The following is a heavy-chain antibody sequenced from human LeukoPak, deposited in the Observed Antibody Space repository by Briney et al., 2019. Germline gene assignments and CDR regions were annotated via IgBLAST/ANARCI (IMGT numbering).Heavy chain of an antibody. CDR3: ARYVWGSYPTFEDY. CDR2: IYYSGST. V-gene: IGHV4-59*01. J-gene: IGHJ4*02. D-gene: IGHD3-16*02. CDR1: GGSISSYY. Sequence: SETLSLTCTVSGGSISSYYGSWLRQPTGKGLEWHGYIYYSGSTNYNPSLKSRVTISVDTSKKQSSLKLSSVIAADTAVYYCARYVWGSYPTFEDYWGQGTLVTVSS.